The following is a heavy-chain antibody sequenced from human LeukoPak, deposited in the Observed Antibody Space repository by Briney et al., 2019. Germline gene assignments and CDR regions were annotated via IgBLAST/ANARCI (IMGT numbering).Heavy chain of an antibody. CDR2: ISGSGGST. Sequence: GGSLRLSCAASGFTFSAYGMHWVRQAPGKGLEWVSAISGSGGSTYYADSVKGRFTISRDNSKNTLYLQMNSLRAEDTAVYYCAKEAIFGVVRSYYYYMDVWGKGTTVTVSS. J-gene: IGHJ6*03. V-gene: IGHV3-23*01. CDR1: GFTFSAYG. D-gene: IGHD3-3*01. CDR3: AKEAIFGVVRSYYYYMDV.